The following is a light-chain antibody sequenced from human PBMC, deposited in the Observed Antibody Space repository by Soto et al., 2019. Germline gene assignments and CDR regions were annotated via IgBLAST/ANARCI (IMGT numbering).Light chain of an antibody. CDR3: QQYNNWPRT. CDR2: GAS. J-gene: IGKJ2*01. V-gene: IGKV3-15*01. Sequence: EIVLTQSPGTLSLSPWERATLSCRTSQSVSSSYLAWYQQKPGQAPRLLIYGASSRATGIPARFSGSGSGTEFTLTIGSLQSEDFAVYYCQQYNNWPRTFGQGTKVDIK. CDR1: QSVSSS.